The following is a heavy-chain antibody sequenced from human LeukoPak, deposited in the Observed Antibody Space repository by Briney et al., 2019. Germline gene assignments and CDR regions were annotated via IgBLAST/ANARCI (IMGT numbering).Heavy chain of an antibody. CDR2: LSWNGGTI. CDR3: AKGRSPRPNYGGSSVDY. J-gene: IGHJ4*02. Sequence: GGFLRLSCAASGFTFDDYAMHWVRQAPGKGLEWVSGLSWNGGTIGYADSVKGRFSISRDNAKNTLYLQMNSLRPEDTALYYCAKGRSPRPNYGGSSVDYWGQGTLVTVSS. V-gene: IGHV3-9*01. CDR1: GFTFDDYA. D-gene: IGHD4-23*01.